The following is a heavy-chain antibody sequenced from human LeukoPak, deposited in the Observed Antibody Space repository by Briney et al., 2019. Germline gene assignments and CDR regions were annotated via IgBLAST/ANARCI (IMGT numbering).Heavy chain of an antibody. Sequence: SETLSLTCAVSGYSISSGYYWAWIRQPPGKGLEWIGIIYHSRSTYYNPSLKGRLPISVDTSKNQHTLKLSSVTAADTAVYYCARHQQRGRITMIVVGGLDYWGQGTLVTVSS. D-gene: IGHD3-22*01. CDR2: IYHSRST. J-gene: IGHJ4*02. CDR1: GYSISSGYY. V-gene: IGHV4-38-2*01. CDR3: ARHQQRGRITMIVVGGLDY.